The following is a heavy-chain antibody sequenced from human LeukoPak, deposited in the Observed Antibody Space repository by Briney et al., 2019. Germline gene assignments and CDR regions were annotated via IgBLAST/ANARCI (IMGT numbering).Heavy chain of an antibody. J-gene: IGHJ4*02. CDR3: ARGGPFDY. CDR1: GFTFSRYS. Sequence: GGSLRLSCAASGFTFSRYSMNWVRQAPGKGLEWVSYISPSDTTIYYADSVKGRFTISRDNAKNSLYLQMNGLRAEDTAVYYCARGGPFDYWGQGALVTVSS. CDR2: ISPSDTTI. V-gene: IGHV3-48*01.